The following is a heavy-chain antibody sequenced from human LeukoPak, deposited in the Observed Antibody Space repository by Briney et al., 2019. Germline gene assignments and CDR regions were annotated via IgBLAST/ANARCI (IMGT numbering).Heavy chain of an antibody. D-gene: IGHD6-13*01. CDR3: ARDSKAAGIPHDY. CDR1: GFTFSSYW. Sequence: GGSLRLSCAASGFTFSSYWMHWVRQAPGKGLVWVSRINGEGSSTSYADSVKGRFTISRDNAKNTLYLQMNSLRAEDTAVYYCARDSKAAGIPHDYWGQGTLVTVSS. J-gene: IGHJ4*02. V-gene: IGHV3-74*01. CDR2: INGEGSST.